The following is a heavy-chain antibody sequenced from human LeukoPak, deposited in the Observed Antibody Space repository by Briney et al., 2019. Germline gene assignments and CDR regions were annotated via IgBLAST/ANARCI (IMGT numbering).Heavy chain of an antibody. D-gene: IGHD2-2*02. Sequence: SETLSLTCAVYGGSFSGYYWSWIRQPPGKGLEWIGEINHSGSTYYNPSLKSRVTISVDRSKNQFSLKLSSVTAADTAVYYCARGCSSTSCYISGMDVWGQGTTVTVSS. J-gene: IGHJ6*02. CDR1: GGSFSGYY. CDR2: INHSGST. V-gene: IGHV4-34*01. CDR3: ARGCSSTSCYISGMDV.